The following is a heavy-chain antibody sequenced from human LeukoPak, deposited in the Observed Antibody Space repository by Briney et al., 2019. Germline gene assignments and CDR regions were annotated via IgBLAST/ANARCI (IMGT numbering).Heavy chain of an antibody. CDR2: IRYDGSIK. D-gene: IGHD5-12*01. J-gene: IGHJ4*02. CDR1: GITFSRYG. Sequence: GGSLRLTCAASGITFSRYGMHWVRQAPGKGLEWVTFIRYDGSIKYYADSVKGRFTISRDNSKNTLYLQMNSLRAEDTAVYYCARGPSGYHNTGGQGTLVTVSS. CDR3: ARGPSGYHNT. V-gene: IGHV3-30*02.